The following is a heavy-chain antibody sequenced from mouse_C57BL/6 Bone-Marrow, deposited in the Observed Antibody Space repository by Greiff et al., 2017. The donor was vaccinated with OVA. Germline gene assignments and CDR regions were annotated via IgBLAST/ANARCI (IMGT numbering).Heavy chain of an antibody. Sequence: VQLQEPGAELARPGASVKLSCKASGYTLTRYGISWVKQRTGHGLEWIGEIYPRSGNTYYNEKFKGKATLTGDKASSTAYMELRSLTSSDSAIYVCAVTHCYYVWGTGTTVTVTS. CDR1: GYTLTRYG. CDR2: IYPRSGNT. V-gene: IGHV1-81*01. J-gene: IGHJ1*03. D-gene: IGHD1-1*01. CDR3: AVTHCYYV.